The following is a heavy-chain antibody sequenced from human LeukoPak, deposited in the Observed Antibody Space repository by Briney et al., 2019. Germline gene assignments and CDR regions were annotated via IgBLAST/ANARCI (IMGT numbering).Heavy chain of an antibody. CDR2: INHSGST. J-gene: IGHJ6*02. Sequence: KSSETLSLTCAVYGGSFSGYYWSWIRQPPGKGLEWIGEINHSGSTNYNPSLKSRVTISVDTSKNQFSLKLSSVTAADTAVYYCARHNYWGSGFGMDVWGQGTTVTVSS. CDR3: ARHNYWGSGFGMDV. V-gene: IGHV4-34*01. CDR1: GGSFSGYY. D-gene: IGHD3-22*01.